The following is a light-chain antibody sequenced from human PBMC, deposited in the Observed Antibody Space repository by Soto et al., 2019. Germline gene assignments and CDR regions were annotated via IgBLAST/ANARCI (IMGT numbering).Light chain of an antibody. CDR2: AAS. CDR3: RQYVHWPPGA. CDR1: QTISSW. Sequence: IQMTQSPSTLSASVGDRVTITCLASQTISSWLAWYQQKPGKAPKLLIYAASTLESGVSSRFSGSGSGKEFTLTISSLQSEDSAVYYCRQYVHWPPGAFGQGTKV. V-gene: IGKV1-5*01. J-gene: IGKJ1*01.